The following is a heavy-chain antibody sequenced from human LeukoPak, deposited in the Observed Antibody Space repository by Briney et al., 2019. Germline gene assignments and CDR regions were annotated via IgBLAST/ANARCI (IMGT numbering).Heavy chain of an antibody. D-gene: IGHD3-10*01. V-gene: IGHV3-23*01. CDR1: GITLSNYA. CDR2: ISESGGST. CDR3: AKRGIVIRGVLIIGFHKEAYYFDY. J-gene: IGHJ4*02. Sequence: GGSLRLSCVVSGITLSNYAMSWVRQAPGKGLEWVSGISESGGSTTYADSVKGRFTISRDNSLNTVYLQMNSLRAEDTAVYFCAKRGIVIRGVLIIGFHKEAYYFDYWGQGILVTVSS.